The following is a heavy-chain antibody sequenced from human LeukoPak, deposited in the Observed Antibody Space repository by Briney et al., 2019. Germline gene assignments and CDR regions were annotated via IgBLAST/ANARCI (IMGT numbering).Heavy chain of an antibody. CDR1: GFTFSSYG. J-gene: IGHJ6*02. Sequence: GGSLRLSCAASGFTFSSYGMHWVRQAPGKGLEWVAVISYDGSNKYYADSVKGRFTISRDNSKNTLYLQMNSLRAEDTAVYYCAKDLKQWLVQDYGMDVWGQGTTVTVSS. V-gene: IGHV3-30*18. D-gene: IGHD6-19*01. CDR2: ISYDGSNK. CDR3: AKDLKQWLVQDYGMDV.